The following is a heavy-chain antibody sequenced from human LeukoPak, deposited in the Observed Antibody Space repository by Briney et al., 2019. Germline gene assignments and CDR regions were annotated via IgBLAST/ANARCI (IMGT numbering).Heavy chain of an antibody. J-gene: IGHJ4*02. Sequence: SETLSLTCAVYGGSFSGYYWSWIRQPPGKGLEWIGEINHSGSTNYNPSLKSRVTISVDTSKNQFSLKLSSVTAADTAVYYYASSPSPYCSSTSCPNGKFDYWGQGTLVTVSS. CDR3: ASSPSPYCSSTSCPNGKFDY. D-gene: IGHD2-2*01. CDR1: GGSFSGYY. V-gene: IGHV4-34*01. CDR2: INHSGST.